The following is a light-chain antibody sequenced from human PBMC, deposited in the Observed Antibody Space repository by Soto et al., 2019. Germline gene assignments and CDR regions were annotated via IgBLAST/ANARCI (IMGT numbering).Light chain of an antibody. J-gene: IGLJ3*02. CDR3: GADHGSGSNFVWV. CDR2: VGTGGIVG. Sequence: QPVLTQPPSASASLGASVTLTCTLSSAYNNYKVDWYQQSPGKGPRFVMRVGTGGIVGSKGDGIPDRFSALGSGLNRYLIIKNVQEEDESDYHCGADHGSGSNFVWVFGGGTKLTVL. V-gene: IGLV9-49*01. CDR1: SAYNNYK.